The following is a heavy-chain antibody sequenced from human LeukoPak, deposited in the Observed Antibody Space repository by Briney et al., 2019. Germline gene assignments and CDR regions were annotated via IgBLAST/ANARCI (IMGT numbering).Heavy chain of an antibody. CDR2: ISFSNSTL. J-gene: IGHJ4*02. Sequence: GGSLRLSCAASGFNVSYYSMNWVCQAPGKGLEWVSYISFSNSTLYYADSVRGRFTISRDNAKNSLSLQMNSLRAEDTAVYYCAGGGATSFDYWGQGILVTVSS. CDR3: AGGGATSFDY. CDR1: GFNVSYYS. D-gene: IGHD5-12*01. V-gene: IGHV3-48*04.